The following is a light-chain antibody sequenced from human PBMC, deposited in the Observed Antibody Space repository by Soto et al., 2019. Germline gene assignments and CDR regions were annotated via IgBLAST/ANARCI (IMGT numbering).Light chain of an antibody. J-gene: IGKJ5*01. CDR2: GAS. Sequence: VMTQTAAIRPLSPRSRASHSCTASQSVSSNLAWYQQKPGQAPRLLIYGASTRATGIPARFSGSGSGTEFTLTISSLQSEDFAVYYRQEDTNWPPITFGQGRRLEI. V-gene: IGKV3-15*01. CDR1: QSVSSN. CDR3: QEDTNWPPIT.